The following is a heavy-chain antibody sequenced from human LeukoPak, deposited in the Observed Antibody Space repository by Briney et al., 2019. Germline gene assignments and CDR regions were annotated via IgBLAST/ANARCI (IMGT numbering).Heavy chain of an antibody. CDR1: GGYIITSGHY. V-gene: IGHV4-39*07. Sequence: SETLSLTCTVSGGYIITSGHYWGWIRQPPGKGLEWIGSTYYTGVTSTNPFFRSRMSISVDTSKNQFFLNLTSVTAADAAVYYCARERSSSGGHSWFDPWGQGTLVTVSS. D-gene: IGHD4-23*01. J-gene: IGHJ5*02. CDR3: ARERSSSGGHSWFDP. CDR2: TYYTGVT.